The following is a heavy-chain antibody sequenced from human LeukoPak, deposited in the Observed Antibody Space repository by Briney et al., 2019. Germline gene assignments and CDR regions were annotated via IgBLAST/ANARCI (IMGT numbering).Heavy chain of an antibody. CDR2: IYYSGST. D-gene: IGHD2-2*01. J-gene: IGHJ4*02. Sequence: SETLSLACTVSGGSISSYYWSWIRQPPGKGLEWIGYIYYSGSTNYNPSLKSRVTISVDMSKNQFSLKLSSVTAADTAVYYCALGRVPAARTFDYWGQGTLVTVSS. CDR3: ALGRVPAARTFDY. V-gene: IGHV4-59*01. CDR1: GGSISSYY.